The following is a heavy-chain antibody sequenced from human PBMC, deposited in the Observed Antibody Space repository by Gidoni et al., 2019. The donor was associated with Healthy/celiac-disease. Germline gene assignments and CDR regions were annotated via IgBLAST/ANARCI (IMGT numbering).Heavy chain of an antibody. Sequence: EVQLVESGGRLVQPGGPWRRSCAATEFTFSSNWMQWGRQAHGRGRVWVPRINSDGSSTSYADSVKGRFTISRDNAKNTLYLQMNSLRAEDTAVYYCARGVSIFRDPGYYYGMDVWGQGTTVTVSS. J-gene: IGHJ6*02. D-gene: IGHD3-3*01. CDR1: EFTFSSNW. CDR3: ARGVSIFRDPGYYYGMDV. V-gene: IGHV3-74*01. CDR2: INSDGSST.